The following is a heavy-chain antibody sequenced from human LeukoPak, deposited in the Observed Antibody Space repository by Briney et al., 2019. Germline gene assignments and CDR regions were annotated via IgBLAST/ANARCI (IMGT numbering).Heavy chain of an antibody. Sequence: SETLSLTCAVYGGSFSGYYWSWIRQPPGKGLEWIGEINHSGSTNYNPSLKSRVTISVDTSKNQFSLKLSSVTAADTAVYYCARGSGAATCEAFDIWGQGTMVTVSS. CDR3: ARGSGAATCEAFDI. J-gene: IGHJ3*02. V-gene: IGHV4-34*01. CDR1: GGSFSGYY. D-gene: IGHD1-26*01. CDR2: INHSGST.